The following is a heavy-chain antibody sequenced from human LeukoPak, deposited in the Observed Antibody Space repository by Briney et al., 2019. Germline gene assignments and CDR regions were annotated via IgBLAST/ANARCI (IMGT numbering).Heavy chain of an antibody. Sequence: SQTLSLTCAISGDSVSSNSAAWNWIRQSPSRGLEWLGRTYYRSKWYNDYAVSVKSRITINPDTSKNQFSLQLNSVTPEDTAVYYCARGSMVRGVIITLIFDYWGQGTLVTVSS. J-gene: IGHJ4*02. D-gene: IGHD3-10*01. CDR1: GDSVSSNSAA. CDR3: ARGSMVRGVIITLIFDY. V-gene: IGHV6-1*01. CDR2: TYYRSKWYN.